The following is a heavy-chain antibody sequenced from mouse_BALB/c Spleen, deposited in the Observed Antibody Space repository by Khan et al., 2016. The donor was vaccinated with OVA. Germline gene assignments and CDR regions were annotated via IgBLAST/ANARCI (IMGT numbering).Heavy chain of an antibody. J-gene: IGHJ2*01. CDR3: SRGGYYYGTPFDY. Sequence: VELVETGGGLVRPGNSLKLSCVTSGFTFSYYRMHWLRQFPGKRLEWIAVITVTSDNSGANYAESVKGRFTISRDDSKSSVYLQLNRVREEDAATDYCSRGGYYYGTPFDYWGQGTTLTVSS. D-gene: IGHD1-1*01. V-gene: IGHV13-2*02. CDR1: GFTFSYYR. CDR2: ITVTSDNSGA.